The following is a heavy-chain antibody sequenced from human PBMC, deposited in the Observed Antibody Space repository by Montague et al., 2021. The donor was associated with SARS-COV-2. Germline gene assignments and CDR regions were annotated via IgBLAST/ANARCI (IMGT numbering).Heavy chain of an antibody. CDR1: GVSISSSSFY. CDR3: AGVAADEGEGFGGRVVIISAAEFDY. CDR2: LYYNGRT. J-gene: IGHJ4*02. V-gene: IGHV4-39*01. Sequence: SETLSLTCTVSGVSISSSSFYWAWIRHHPVMELVWIVTLYYNGRTAYSPSLKSRVTMAVDTAKNQFSLKLNSVSAADTAVFYCAGVAADEGEGFGGRVVIISAAEFDYWGQGTLVTVSS. D-gene: IGHD3-10*01.